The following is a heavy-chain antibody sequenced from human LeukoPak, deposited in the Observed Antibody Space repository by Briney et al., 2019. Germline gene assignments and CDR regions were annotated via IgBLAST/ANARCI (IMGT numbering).Heavy chain of an antibody. V-gene: IGHV3-30*02. J-gene: IGHJ4*02. D-gene: IGHD3-9*01. CDR3: AKDSLTGSGPYYFDC. Sequence: GGSLRLSCTTSGFTFSNYGMYWVRQAPGKGLGWLAFIRYDGSNKYYADSVKGRFTISRDNSKNTLYLQMNSLRAEDTAVYYCAKDSLTGSGPYYFDCWGQGTLVTVSS. CDR1: GFTFSNYG. CDR2: IRYDGSNK.